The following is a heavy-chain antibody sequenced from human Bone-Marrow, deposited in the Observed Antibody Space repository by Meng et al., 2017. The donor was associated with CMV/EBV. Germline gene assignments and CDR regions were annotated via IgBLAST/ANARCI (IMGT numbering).Heavy chain of an antibody. V-gene: IGHV3-48*03. CDR1: GFTFSSYE. CDR2: ISSSGSTI. Sequence: GGSLRLSCAAPGFTFSSYEMNWVRQAPGKGLEWVSYISSSGSTIYYADSVKGRFTISRDNAKNLLYLQMNSLRAEDTAVYYCARASTYYYYGMDVWGQGTTVTVSS. J-gene: IGHJ6*02. CDR3: ARASTYYYYGMDV.